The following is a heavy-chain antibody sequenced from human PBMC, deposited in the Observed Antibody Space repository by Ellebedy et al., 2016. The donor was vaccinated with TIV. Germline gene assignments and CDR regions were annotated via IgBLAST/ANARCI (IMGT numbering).Heavy chain of an antibody. D-gene: IGHD5-24*01. Sequence: GESLKISCAASGFTFSRYAMSWVRQAPGKGLEWVSSISGSDGKPYYADSVKGRFTISRDNSKNTLYLQMNSLRAEDTAVYYCARGNVEMATILDYWGQGTLVTVSS. CDR3: ARGNVEMATILDY. CDR2: ISGSDGKP. V-gene: IGHV3-23*01. CDR1: GFTFSRYA. J-gene: IGHJ4*02.